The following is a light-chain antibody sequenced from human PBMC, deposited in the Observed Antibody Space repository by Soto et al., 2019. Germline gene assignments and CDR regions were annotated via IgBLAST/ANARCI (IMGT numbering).Light chain of an antibody. Sequence: DIQMTQSPSSVSASVGDRVTITCRASQSVDIWLAWYQQKPGKAPKLLIYAASSLHSGVPSRFSGSGAGTDFTLTISNLQPEDFATYYCQQANSFPTFGPGTKVDIK. V-gene: IGKV1-12*01. CDR1: QSVDIW. CDR2: AAS. CDR3: QQANSFPT. J-gene: IGKJ3*01.